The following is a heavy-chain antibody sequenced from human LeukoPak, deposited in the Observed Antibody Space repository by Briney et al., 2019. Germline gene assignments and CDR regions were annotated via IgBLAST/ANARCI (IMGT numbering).Heavy chain of an antibody. CDR2: ISSSSSYI. CDR3: ARDGDGYSEGYFDY. J-gene: IGHJ4*02. V-gene: IGHV3-21*01. D-gene: IGHD5-24*01. Sequence: GGSLRLSCAASGFTFSSYSMNWVRRAPGKGLEWVSSISSSSSYIYYADSVKGRFTISRDNAKNSLYLQMNSLRAEDTAVYYCARDGDGYSEGYFDYWGQGTLVTVSS. CDR1: GFTFSSYS.